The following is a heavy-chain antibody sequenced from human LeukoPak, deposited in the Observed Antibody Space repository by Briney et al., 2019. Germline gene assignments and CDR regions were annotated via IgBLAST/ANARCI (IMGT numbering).Heavy chain of an antibody. Sequence: SETLSLTCAVYGGSFSGYYWSWIRQPPGKGLEWIGEINHSGSTNYNPSLKSRVTISVDTSKNQLSLKLSSVTAADTAVYYCARKGYSSSLGAFDIWGQGTMVTVSS. CDR2: INHSGST. CDR3: ARKGYSSSLGAFDI. CDR1: GGSFSGYY. V-gene: IGHV4-34*01. D-gene: IGHD6-13*01. J-gene: IGHJ3*02.